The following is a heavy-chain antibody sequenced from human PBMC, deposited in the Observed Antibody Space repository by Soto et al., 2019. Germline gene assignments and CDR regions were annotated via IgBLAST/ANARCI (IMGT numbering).Heavy chain of an antibody. J-gene: IGHJ6*02. CDR3: ARGLGGGMDA. CDR1: GTIFSSYT. CDR2: IIPILGEP. D-gene: IGHD3-16*01. V-gene: IGHV1-69*08. Sequence: QVQLVQSGAEVKKPGSSVRVSCKASGTIFSSYTISWVRQAPGQGLEWMGRIIPILGEPNSAQKFQGRVRVTADKSTKTAYIELNRLRLEDTALYYCARGLGGGMDAWGQGTTVTVSS.